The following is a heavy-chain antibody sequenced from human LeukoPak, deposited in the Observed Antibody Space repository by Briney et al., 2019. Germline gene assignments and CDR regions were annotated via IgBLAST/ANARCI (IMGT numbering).Heavy chain of an antibody. CDR3: ARSRRVGTSPFYGTDV. D-gene: IGHD5-12*01. CDR2: IYYSGST. CDR1: GGSISSTGHY. J-gene: IGHJ6*02. V-gene: IGHV4-39*01. Sequence: PSETLSLTCTVSGGSISSTGHYWGWIRQPPGKGPEWIGSIYYSGSTYYNPSLRSRVTISVDSSKTQFSLKLSSVTAADTAVYYCARSRRVGTSPFYGTDVWGQGTTVTVSS.